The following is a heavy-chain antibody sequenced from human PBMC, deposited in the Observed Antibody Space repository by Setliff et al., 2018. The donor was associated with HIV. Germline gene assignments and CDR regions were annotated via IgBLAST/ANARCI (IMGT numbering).Heavy chain of an antibody. D-gene: IGHD3-10*01. CDR3: ARGKRAMVRGVIITPAFDI. CDR2: INTNTGNP. V-gene: IGHV7-4-1*02. CDR1: GYTFTSYA. Sequence: APVKVSCKASGYTFTSYAMNWVRQAPGQGLEWMGWINTNTGNPTYAQGFTGRFVFSLDTSVSTAYLQISSLKAEDTAVYYCARGKRAMVRGVIITPAFDIWGQGTMVTVSS. J-gene: IGHJ3*02.